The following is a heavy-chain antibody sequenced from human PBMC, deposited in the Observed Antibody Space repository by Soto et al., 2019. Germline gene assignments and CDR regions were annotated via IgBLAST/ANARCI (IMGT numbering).Heavy chain of an antibody. J-gene: IGHJ4*02. Sequence: SXTLSLTCAVYGGSLSGYYWSWIRQPPGKGLEWIGEINHSGSTNYNPSLKSRVTISVDTSKNQFSLKLSSVTAADTAVYYCARTPLALWPFDYWGQGTLVTVSS. V-gene: IGHV4-34*01. CDR2: INHSGST. CDR3: ARTPLALWPFDY. D-gene: IGHD3-16*01. CDR1: GGSLSGYY.